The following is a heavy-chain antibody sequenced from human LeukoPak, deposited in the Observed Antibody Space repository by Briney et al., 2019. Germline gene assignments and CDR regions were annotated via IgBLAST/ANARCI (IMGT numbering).Heavy chain of an antibody. V-gene: IGHV5-51*01. CDR2: IYPGDSDT. J-gene: IGHJ4*02. Sequence: GESLKVSCKGSGYSFTSYWIGWVRQMPGKVLEWMGIIYPGDSDTRYSPSFQGQVTISADKSISTAYLQWSSLKASDTAMYYCARSDVAVLNYFDYWGQGTLVTVSS. D-gene: IGHD6-19*01. CDR3: ARSDVAVLNYFDY. CDR1: GYSFTSYW.